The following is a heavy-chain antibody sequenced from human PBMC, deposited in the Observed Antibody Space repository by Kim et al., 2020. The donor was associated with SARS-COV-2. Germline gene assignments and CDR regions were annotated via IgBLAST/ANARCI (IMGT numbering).Heavy chain of an antibody. Sequence: GGSLRLSCAGSEFTFSSYVMSWVRQAPGKGLEWVSTISAGGSTYYADSVKGRLTISRDNYKNTLYLQMISLRADDTALYYCAKEFVHYNSGSHAFDIWG. CDR3: AKEFVHYNSGSHAFDI. J-gene: IGHJ3*02. D-gene: IGHD3-10*01. CDR2: ISAGGST. V-gene: IGHV3-23*01. CDR1: EFTFSSYV.